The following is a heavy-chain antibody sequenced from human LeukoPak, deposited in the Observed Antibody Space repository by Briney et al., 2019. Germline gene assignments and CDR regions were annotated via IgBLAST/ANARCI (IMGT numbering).Heavy chain of an antibody. V-gene: IGHV4-34*01. D-gene: IGHD3-22*01. J-gene: IGHJ4*02. Sequence: KPSETLSLTCAVYGGSFSGYYWSWIRQTPGKGLEWIREINHSGSTNYDPSLKSRVTISVDTSKNQFSLKLSSVTAADTAVYYCARGTYYYDSSGYYHFDYWGQGTLVTVSS. CDR3: ARGTYYYDSSGYYHFDY. CDR1: GGSFSGYY. CDR2: INHSGST.